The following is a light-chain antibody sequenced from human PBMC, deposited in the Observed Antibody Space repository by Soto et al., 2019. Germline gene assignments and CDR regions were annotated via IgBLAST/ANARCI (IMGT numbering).Light chain of an antibody. Sequence: VLTQSPDTLSLAPGDRATLSCRASQSVSTYLAWYQQKPGQAPRLLIYDASNRATGIPARFSGSGSGTDFTLTVSRLEPEDFAVYYCQQYGSSPLTFGGGTKVDIK. CDR3: QQYGSSPLT. CDR1: QSVSTY. CDR2: DAS. V-gene: IGKV3-20*01. J-gene: IGKJ4*01.